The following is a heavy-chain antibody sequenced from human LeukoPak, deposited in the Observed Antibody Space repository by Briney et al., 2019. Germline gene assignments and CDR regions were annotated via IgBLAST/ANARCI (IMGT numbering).Heavy chain of an antibody. CDR2: IYYSGST. CDR1: GGSISSSSYY. CDR3: ARDWFGLRTRFFDY. Sequence: SQTLSLTCTVSGGSISSSSYYWGWIRQPPGKGLEWIGSIYYSGSTYYNPSLKSRVTISVDTSKNQFSLKLSSVTAADTAVYYCARDWFGLRTRFFDYWGQGTLVTVSS. V-gene: IGHV4-39*07. D-gene: IGHD3-16*01. J-gene: IGHJ4*02.